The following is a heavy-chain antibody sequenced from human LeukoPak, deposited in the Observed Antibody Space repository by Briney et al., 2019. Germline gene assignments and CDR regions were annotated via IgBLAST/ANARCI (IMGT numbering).Heavy chain of an antibody. J-gene: IGHJ6*03. V-gene: IGHV3-30-3*01. Sequence: GGSLRLSCAASGFTFSSYAMHWVRQAPGKGLEWVAVISYDGGNKYYADSVKGRFTISRDNSKNTLYLQMNSLRVEDTAVYYCARDVREYSSSSSSYYYYYYMDVWGKGTTVTVSS. CDR3: ARDVREYSSSSSSYYYYYYMDV. D-gene: IGHD6-6*01. CDR1: GFTFSSYA. CDR2: ISYDGGNK.